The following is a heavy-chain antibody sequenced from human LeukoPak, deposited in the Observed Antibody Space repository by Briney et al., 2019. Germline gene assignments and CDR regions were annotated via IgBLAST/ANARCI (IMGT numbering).Heavy chain of an antibody. CDR3: ARVQESQIDYYFDY. Sequence: SETLSLTCTVSGGSISSGSYYWSWIRQPAGKGLEWIGRIYPSGSTKYNPSLKSRVTISVDTSKNQFSLKLSSVTAADTAVYYCARVQESQIDYYFDYWGQGTLVTVSS. D-gene: IGHD3-9*01. J-gene: IGHJ4*02. CDR1: GGSISSGSYY. CDR2: IYPSGST. V-gene: IGHV4-61*02.